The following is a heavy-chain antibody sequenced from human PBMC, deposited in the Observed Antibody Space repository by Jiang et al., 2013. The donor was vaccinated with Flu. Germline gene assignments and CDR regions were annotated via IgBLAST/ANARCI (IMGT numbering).Heavy chain of an antibody. CDR3: VRGYHSFDM. CDR2: IRKKANGYTT. Sequence: VQLVESGGGLVQPGGSLRLSCEASGFTFSDYFMDWVRQAPGKGLEWVGRIRKKANGYTTEYAASVRGRFTTSRDDSKNSMSLQMNRLETEDTAVYYCVRGYHSFDMWGQGTAVIVSS. J-gene: IGHJ3*02. D-gene: IGHD3-22*01. V-gene: IGHV3-72*01. CDR1: GFTFSDYF.